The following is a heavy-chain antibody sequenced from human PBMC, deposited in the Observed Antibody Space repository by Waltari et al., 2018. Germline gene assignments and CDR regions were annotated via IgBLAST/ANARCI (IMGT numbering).Heavy chain of an antibody. Sequence: QLQLQESGPGLVKPSETLSLTCTVSGGSIRDRNYYWGWIRQPPGKGLEWIGSIYYRGDTYHNSSLKSRVTISIDTSKNQFSLRLRSVTAADTAVYYCVRDERQLGPFDSWGQGALVTVSS. CDR2: IYYRGDT. CDR1: GGSIRDRNYY. J-gene: IGHJ4*02. CDR3: VRDERQLGPFDS. D-gene: IGHD6-6*01. V-gene: IGHV4-39*07.